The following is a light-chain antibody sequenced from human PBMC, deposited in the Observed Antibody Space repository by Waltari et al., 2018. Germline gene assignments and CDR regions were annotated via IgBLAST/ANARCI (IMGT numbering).Light chain of an antibody. V-gene: IGKV3-15*01. CDR1: HSVKTN. J-gene: IGKJ4*01. Sequence: EVVMTQSPATLSVSPGERATLSCRASHSVKTNLAWYQQKPGQAPRLVIFDASTRATGIPARFSGSGSGTEFTLTISSLQPEDTATYYCQQYDNLLTFGGGTKVEI. CDR3: QQYDNLLT. CDR2: DAS.